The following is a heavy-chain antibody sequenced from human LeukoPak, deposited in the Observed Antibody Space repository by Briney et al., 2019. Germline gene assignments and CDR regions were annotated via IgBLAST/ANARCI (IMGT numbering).Heavy chain of an antibody. CDR3: ARDPPTHCSGGSCYDWFDP. CDR1: GYTFTSYG. Sequence: RASVKVSCKASGYTFTSYGISWVRQAPGQGLEWMGWISAYNGNTNYAQKLQGRVTMTTDTSTSTAYMELRSLRSDDTAVYYCARDPPTHCSGGSCYDWFDPWGQGTLVTVSS. CDR2: ISAYNGNT. J-gene: IGHJ5*02. D-gene: IGHD2-15*01. V-gene: IGHV1-18*01.